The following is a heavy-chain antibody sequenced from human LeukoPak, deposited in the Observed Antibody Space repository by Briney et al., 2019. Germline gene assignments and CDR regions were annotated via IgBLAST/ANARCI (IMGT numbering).Heavy chain of an antibody. CDR3: AKDLWFNYYYGMDV. V-gene: IGHV3-30*18. CDR2: ISYDGSNK. J-gene: IGHJ6*02. Sequence: GGSLRLSCAASGFTFSSYEMNWVRQAPGKGLEWVAVISYDGSNKYYADSVKGRFTISRDNSKNTLYLQMNSLRAEDTAVYYCAKDLWFNYYYGMDVWGQGTTVTVSS. CDR1: GFTFSSYE. D-gene: IGHD2-21*01.